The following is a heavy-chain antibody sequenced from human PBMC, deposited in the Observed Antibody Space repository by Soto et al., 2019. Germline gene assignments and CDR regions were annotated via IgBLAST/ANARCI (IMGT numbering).Heavy chain of an antibody. CDR2: IWYDGSNK. CDR1: GFTLSSYG. V-gene: IGHV3-33*01. D-gene: IGHD3-3*01. CDR3: ARDGLDSICGVVIAYYYGMDV. Sequence: VGSLRLSCAASGFTLSSYGIHWVRQAPGKGLEWVAVIWYDGSNKYYADSVKGRFTISRDNSKNTLYMQMNDLRAEDTAVYYCARDGLDSICGVVIAYYYGMDVWGQGTTVTVSS. J-gene: IGHJ6*02.